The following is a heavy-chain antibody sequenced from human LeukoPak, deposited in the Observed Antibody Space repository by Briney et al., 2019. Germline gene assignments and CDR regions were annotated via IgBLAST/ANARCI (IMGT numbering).Heavy chain of an antibody. CDR2: IYPGYSDT. D-gene: IGHD3-22*01. V-gene: IGHV5-51*01. CDR1: GYSFTSYW. CDR3: ARLANYYDSSGYTYYFDY. Sequence: GESLMISCKGSGYSFTSYWIGLVRQMPGKGLEWMGIIYPGYSDTRYSPSFQGQVTISADKSISTAYLQWSSLKASDTAMYYCARLANYYDSSGYTYYFDYWGQGTLVTVSS. J-gene: IGHJ4*02.